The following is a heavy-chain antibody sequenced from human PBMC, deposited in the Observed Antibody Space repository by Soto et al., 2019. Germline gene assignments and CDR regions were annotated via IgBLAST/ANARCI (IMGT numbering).Heavy chain of an antibody. CDR1: GFTFSSGA. V-gene: IGHV3-23*01. CDR2: ISGSGTGT. J-gene: IGHJ4*02. CDR3: AKRFETYYFDY. D-gene: IGHD3-3*01. Sequence: GGSLRLSCAASGFTFSSGAMGWVRQAPGEGLEWVSTISGSGTGTYYVDSVKGRFTISRGISKNTLYLQMNSLRVEDTAVYYCAKRFETYYFDYWGQGTLVTVSS.